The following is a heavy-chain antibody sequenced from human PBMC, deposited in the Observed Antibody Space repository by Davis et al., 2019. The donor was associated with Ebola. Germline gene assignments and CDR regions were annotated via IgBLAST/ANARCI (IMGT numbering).Heavy chain of an antibody. Sequence: GSLRLSCAVSGGSISSSNWWSWVRQPPGKGLEWIGEIYHSGSTNYNPSLKSRVTISVDKSKNQFSLKLSSVTAADTAVYYCARSPGDGYYYYYGMDVWGQGTTVTVSS. D-gene: IGHD3-10*01. CDR3: ARSPGDGYYYYYGMDV. CDR2: IYHSGST. CDR1: GGSISSSNW. V-gene: IGHV4-4*02. J-gene: IGHJ6*02.